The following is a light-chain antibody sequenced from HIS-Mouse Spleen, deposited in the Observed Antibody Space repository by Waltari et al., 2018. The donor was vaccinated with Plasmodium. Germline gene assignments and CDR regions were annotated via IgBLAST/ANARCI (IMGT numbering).Light chain of an antibody. CDR2: KDS. CDR3: YSAADNNRV. J-gene: IGLJ3*02. Sequence: SYELTQPSSVSVSPRQTARSTCSGAVLPNTCARWFQQRPGQAHVLVIYKDSERPSGIPERFSGSSSGTTVTLTISGAQVEDEADYYCYSAADNNRVFGGGTKLTVL. CDR1: VLPNTC. V-gene: IGLV3-27*01.